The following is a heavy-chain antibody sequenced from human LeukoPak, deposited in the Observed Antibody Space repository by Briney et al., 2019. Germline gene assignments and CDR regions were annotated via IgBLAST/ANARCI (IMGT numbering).Heavy chain of an antibody. CDR3: AKKRDLQWLADWYFDL. V-gene: IGHV3-9*01. Sequence: GGSLRLSCAASGFTFDDYAMHWVRQAPGKGLEWVSGISWNSGSIGYADSVKGRFTISRDNAKNSLYLRMNSLRGEDTALYYCAKKRDLQWLADWYFDLWGRGTLVTVSS. CDR2: ISWNSGSI. D-gene: IGHD6-19*01. CDR1: GFTFDDYA. J-gene: IGHJ2*01.